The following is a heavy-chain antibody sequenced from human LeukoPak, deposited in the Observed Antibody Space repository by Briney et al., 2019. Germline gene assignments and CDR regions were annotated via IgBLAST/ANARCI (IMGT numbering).Heavy chain of an antibody. V-gene: IGHV3-64D*09. D-gene: IGHD2-15*01. CDR1: GFPLSSYA. CDR2: ISDSGGST. J-gene: IGHJ6*02. CDR3: VRGYSFGPYGMDV. Sequence: GGSLRLSCSASGFPLSSYAMHWVRQAPGKGLEYVSAISDSGGSTYYADSVKGRFAISRDNSKNTLYLQMSSLRAEDTAVYFCVRGYSFGPYGMDVWGQGTTVTVSS.